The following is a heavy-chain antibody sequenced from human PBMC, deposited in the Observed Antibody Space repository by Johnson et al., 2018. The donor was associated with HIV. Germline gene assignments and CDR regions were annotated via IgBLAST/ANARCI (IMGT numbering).Heavy chain of an antibody. CDR2: IGTAGDT. V-gene: IGHV3-13*01. CDR1: GFTFSSYD. Sequence: VQLVESGGGLVQPGGSLRLSCAASGFTFSSYDMHWVRQATGKGLEWVSAIGTAGDTSYPGSVKGRFTISRENAKNSLYLQMNSLRAEDTAVYYCASVPMIVVLDGAFDIWGQGTMVTVSS. J-gene: IGHJ3*02. D-gene: IGHD3-22*01. CDR3: ASVPMIVVLDGAFDI.